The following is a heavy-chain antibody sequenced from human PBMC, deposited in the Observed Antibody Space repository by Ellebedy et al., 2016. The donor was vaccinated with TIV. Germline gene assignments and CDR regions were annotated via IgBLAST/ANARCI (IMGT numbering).Heavy chain of an antibody. J-gene: IGHJ4*02. D-gene: IGHD3-16*02. CDR3: ARDRGITFGGVIVPYFDY. CDR1: GGSISSYY. Sequence: SETLSLXXTVSGGSISSYYWSWIRQPPGKGLEWIGYIYYSGSTNYNPSLKSRVTISVDTSKNQFSLKLSSVTAADTAVYYCARDRGITFGGVIVPYFDYWGQGTLVTVSS. CDR2: IYYSGST. V-gene: IGHV4-59*01.